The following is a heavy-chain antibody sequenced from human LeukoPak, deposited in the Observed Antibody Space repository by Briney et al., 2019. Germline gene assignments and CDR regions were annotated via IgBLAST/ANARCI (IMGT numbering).Heavy chain of an antibody. CDR3: AKNFYGDYNVFFDY. CDR1: GFTFSDSY. Sequence: GGSLRLSCAASGFTFSDSYMSWVRQAPGKGLEWVSAISSSGGTTYYADSVKGRFTISRDNSKNTLYLQMNSLRAEDTAVYYCAKNFYGDYNVFFDYWGQGTLVSVSS. J-gene: IGHJ4*02. CDR2: ISSSGGTT. D-gene: IGHD4-17*01. V-gene: IGHV3-23*01.